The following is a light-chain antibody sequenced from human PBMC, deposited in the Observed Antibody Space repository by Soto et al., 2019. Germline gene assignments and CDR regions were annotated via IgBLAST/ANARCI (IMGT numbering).Light chain of an antibody. CDR1: SSNIGAIYD. CDR2: GNT. J-gene: IGLJ2*01. Sequence: QSVLTQPPSVSGAPGQRVTISCTGSSSNIGAIYDVQWYQQLPGAAPKLLIYGNTNRPSGVPDRFSGSKSGTSASLAITGLQAEDEADYYCQSYDSSLSGSLVFGGGTKLTVL. V-gene: IGLV1-40*01. CDR3: QSYDSSLSGSLV.